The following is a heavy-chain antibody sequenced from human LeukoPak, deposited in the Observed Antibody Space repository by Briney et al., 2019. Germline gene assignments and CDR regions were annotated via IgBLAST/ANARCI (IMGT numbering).Heavy chain of an antibody. D-gene: IGHD5-18*01. CDR2: ISSSGGST. V-gene: IGHV3-23*01. CDR1: GFTFSSYA. J-gene: IGHJ4*02. CDR3: AKGSGRGYSYGLDN. Sequence: GGSLRLSCAASGFTFSSYAMSWVRQAPGKGLEWVSVISSSGGSTYYADSVKGRFTISRDSSKNTLYLQMNSLRAEDTALYYCAKGSGRGYSYGLDNWGQGTLVTVSS.